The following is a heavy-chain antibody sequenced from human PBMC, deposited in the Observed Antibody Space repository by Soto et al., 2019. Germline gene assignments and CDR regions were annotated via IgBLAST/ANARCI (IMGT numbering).Heavy chain of an antibody. Sequence: PGESLQISCKGSGYSFTSYWISCVRQMPGKGLEWIGRIDPSDSYTNYSPSFQGHVTISADKSISTAYLQWSSLKASDTAMYYCASLTTVTTGYSYGMDVWGKGPKVTVSS. V-gene: IGHV5-10-1*01. CDR3: ASLTTVTTGYSYGMDV. CDR1: GYSFTSYW. CDR2: IDPSDSYT. D-gene: IGHD4-4*01. J-gene: IGHJ6*04.